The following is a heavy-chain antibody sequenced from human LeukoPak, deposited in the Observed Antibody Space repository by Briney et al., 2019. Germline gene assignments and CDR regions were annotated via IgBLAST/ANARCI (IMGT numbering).Heavy chain of an antibody. J-gene: IGHJ6*02. CDR1: GYTFTSYG. CDR2: ISAYNGNT. CDR3: ARCPQVGWSYLYYYGMDV. Sequence: ASVKVSCKASGYTFTSYGISWVRQAPGQGLEWMGWISAYNGNTNYAQKLQGRVTMTTDTSTSTAYMELRSLRSDDTAVYYCARCPQVGWSYLYYYGMDVWGQGTTVTVSS. V-gene: IGHV1-18*01. D-gene: IGHD3-10*01.